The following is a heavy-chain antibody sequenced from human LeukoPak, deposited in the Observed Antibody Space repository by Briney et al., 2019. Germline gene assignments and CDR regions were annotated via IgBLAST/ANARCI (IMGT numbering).Heavy chain of an antibody. V-gene: IGHV3-48*04. CDR3: ARGGVITLFKRNYYYYMDV. J-gene: IGHJ6*03. CDR1: GFTFSSYS. CDR2: ISSSSSTI. Sequence: GGSLRLSCAASGFTFSSYSMNWVRQAPGKGLEWVSYISSSSSTIYYADSVKGRFTISRDNAKNSLYLQMNSLRAEDTAVYYCARGGVITLFKRNYYYYMDVWGKGTTVTVSS. D-gene: IGHD3-16*02.